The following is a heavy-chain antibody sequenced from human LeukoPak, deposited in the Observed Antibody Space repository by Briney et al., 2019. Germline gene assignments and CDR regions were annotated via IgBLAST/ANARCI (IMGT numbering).Heavy chain of an antibody. J-gene: IGHJ3*02. Sequence: GGSLRLSCTASGFTFSNYAMTWVRQAPGKGLEWVSTINDKGDNTYYADSVKGRFTISRDNSNNTLYLQMNSLRAEDTAVYYCARGPVTKFEIWGQGTILTVSS. CDR1: GFTFSNYA. D-gene: IGHD4-17*01. V-gene: IGHV3-23*01. CDR3: ARGPVTKFEI. CDR2: INDKGDNT.